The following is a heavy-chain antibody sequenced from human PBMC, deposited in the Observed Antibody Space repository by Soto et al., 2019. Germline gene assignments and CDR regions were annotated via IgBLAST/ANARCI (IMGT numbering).Heavy chain of an antibody. J-gene: IGHJ4*02. V-gene: IGHV3-21*01. Sequence: GGSLRLSCAASGFTFSSYSMNWVRQAPGKGLEWVSSISSSSSYIYYADSVKGRFTISRDNAKNSLYLQMNSLRAEDTAVYYCARGGVVVAEIVDFDYWGQGTLVTVSS. CDR1: GFTFSSYS. D-gene: IGHD3-22*01. CDR2: ISSSSSYI. CDR3: ARGGVVVAEIVDFDY.